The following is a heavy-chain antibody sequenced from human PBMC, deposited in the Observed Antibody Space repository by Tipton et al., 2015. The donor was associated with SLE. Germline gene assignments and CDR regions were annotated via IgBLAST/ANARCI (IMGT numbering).Heavy chain of an antibody. CDR3: ARHVPSYCGGDCAHFDV. Sequence: GLVKPSETLSLTCSVSGGSISSFYWSWIRQPPGKGLEWIGYAFYSGTTDSNPSLKSRVTLSIDTSKNHFSLRLTSVTAADTAIYFCARHVPSYCGGDCAHFDVWGQGTLVTVSS. D-gene: IGHD2-21*01. J-gene: IGHJ4*02. V-gene: IGHV4-59*08. CDR1: GGSISSFY. CDR2: AFYSGTT.